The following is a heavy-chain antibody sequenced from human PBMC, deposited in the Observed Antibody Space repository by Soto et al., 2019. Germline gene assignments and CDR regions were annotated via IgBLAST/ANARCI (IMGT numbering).Heavy chain of an antibody. CDR2: IYYSGST. V-gene: IGHV4-31*03. CDR1: GGSISSGGYY. J-gene: IGHJ6*02. Sequence: SETLSLTCTVSGGSISSGGYYWSWIRQHPGKGLEWIGYIYYSGSTYYNPSLKSRVTISVDTSKNQFSLKLSSVTAAATAVYYCARAVLSEIITMVRGARGGIDVWGQGTTVTVSS. CDR3: ARAVLSEIITMVRGARGGIDV. D-gene: IGHD3-10*01.